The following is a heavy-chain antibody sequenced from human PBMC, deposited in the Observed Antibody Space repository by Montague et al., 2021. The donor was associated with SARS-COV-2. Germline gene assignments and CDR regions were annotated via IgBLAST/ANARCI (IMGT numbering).Heavy chain of an antibody. D-gene: IGHD6-19*01. CDR2: IYTSGST. CDR1: GGSISSYY. J-gene: IGHJ6*02. Sequence: TLSLTCTVSGGSISSYYWSWIRQPAGKGLEWIGRIYTSGSTNYNPSLKSRVTMSVDTSKNQFSLKLSSVTAADTAVYYCARSIAVAGKEWYYYYGMDVWGQRTTVTVSS. CDR3: ARSIAVAGKEWYYYYGMDV. V-gene: IGHV4-4*07.